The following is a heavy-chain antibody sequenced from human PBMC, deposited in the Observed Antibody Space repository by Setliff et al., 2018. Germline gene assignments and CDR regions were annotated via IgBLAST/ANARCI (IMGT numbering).Heavy chain of an antibody. CDR3: ARDLPKYSSSSVDNYFDY. J-gene: IGHJ4*02. D-gene: IGHD6-6*01. CDR2: IFHTGAA. Sequence: PSETLSLTCTVSGYSISSGHYWGWIRQSPGKGLDWIGSIFHTGAAYYNPSLESRFTISVDTSKNQFSLKLSSVTAADTAVYYCARDLPKYSSSSVDNYFDYWGQGTLVTVSS. CDR1: GYSISSGHY. V-gene: IGHV4-38-2*02.